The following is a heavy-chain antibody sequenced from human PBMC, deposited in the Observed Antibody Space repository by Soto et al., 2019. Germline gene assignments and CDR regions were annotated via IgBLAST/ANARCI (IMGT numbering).Heavy chain of an antibody. Sequence: QVQLQQWGAGLLKPSETLSLTCAVYGGSFSGYYWSWIRQPPGKGLEWIGEINHSGSTNYNPSLKSRVTISVDTSKNQSSLKLSSVTAADTAVYYCARMVRGVTSFDYWGQGTLVTVSS. CDR2: INHSGST. CDR1: GGSFSGYY. J-gene: IGHJ4*02. D-gene: IGHD3-10*01. CDR3: ARMVRGVTSFDY. V-gene: IGHV4-34*01.